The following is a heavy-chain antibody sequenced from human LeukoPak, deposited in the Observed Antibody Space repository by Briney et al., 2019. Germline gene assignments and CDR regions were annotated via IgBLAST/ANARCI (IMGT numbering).Heavy chain of an antibody. CDR1: GGSISSYY. D-gene: IGHD4-17*01. CDR2: FYYSGST. CDR3: ASRQTTALSLFDY. V-gene: IGHV4-39*01. Sequence: PSETLSLTCTVSGGSISSYYWGWIRQPPGKGLEWIGSFYYSGSTFYNPSLKSRVTISVDTSKNQFSLKLSSVTAADTGVYYCASRQTTALSLFDYWGQGTLVTVSS. J-gene: IGHJ4*02.